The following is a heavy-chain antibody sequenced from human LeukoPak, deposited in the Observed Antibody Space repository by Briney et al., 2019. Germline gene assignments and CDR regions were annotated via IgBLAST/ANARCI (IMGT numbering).Heavy chain of an antibody. Sequence: TGGSLRLSCAASGFTFSSYAMHWVRQAPGKGLEWVAVISYDGSNKYYADSVKGRFTISRDNSKNTLYLQMNSLRAEDTAVYYCARDYQEQWPVSSYFDYWGQGTLVTVSS. V-gene: IGHV3-30-3*01. CDR3: ARDYQEQWPVSSYFDY. CDR2: ISYDGSNK. D-gene: IGHD6-19*01. J-gene: IGHJ4*02. CDR1: GFTFSSYA.